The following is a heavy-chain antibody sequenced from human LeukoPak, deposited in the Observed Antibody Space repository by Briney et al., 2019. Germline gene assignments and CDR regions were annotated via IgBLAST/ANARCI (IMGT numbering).Heavy chain of an antibody. CDR1: GGTFTSYA. CDR3: ARETVPAIAAPRGLNY. Sequence: GASVKVSCKASGGTFTSYAISWVRQAPGQGLEWMGGIIPIFGAANYAQKFQGRVTMTRDTSISTSYMELSRLRSDDTAVYYCARETVPAIAAPRGLNYWGQGTLVTVSS. V-gene: IGHV1-69*05. D-gene: IGHD6-13*01. J-gene: IGHJ4*02. CDR2: IIPIFGAA.